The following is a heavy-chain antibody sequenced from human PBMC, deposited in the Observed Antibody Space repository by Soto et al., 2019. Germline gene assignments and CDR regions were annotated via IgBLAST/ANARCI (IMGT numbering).Heavy chain of an antibody. V-gene: IGHV1-46*01. D-gene: IGHD1-26*01. CDR1: GYTFPSYY. CDR2: INPSVGST. CDR3: AREEPTGIVGAQHYYYGMEV. J-gene: IGHJ6*02. Sequence: ASVNVSCKASGYTFPSYYMPWVRQAPGEGLEWMGIINPSVGSTSYAQKFQGRVTMTRDTSTSTVYMDLSSLRSEDAAVYYCAREEPTGIVGAQHYYYGMEVWGQGTPVNVSS.